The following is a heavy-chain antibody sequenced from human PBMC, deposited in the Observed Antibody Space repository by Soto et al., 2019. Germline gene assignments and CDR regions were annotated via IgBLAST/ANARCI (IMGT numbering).Heavy chain of an antibody. V-gene: IGHV3-23*01. CDR1: GFTFSSYA. D-gene: IGHD6-13*01. J-gene: IGHJ4*02. CDR2: ISGSGGST. CDR3: ATDGPVSDLAAASTTQQAIVGY. Sequence: SLRLSCAASGFTFSSYAMSWVRQAPGKGLEWVSAISGSGGSTYYADSVKGRFTISRDNSKNTLYLQMNSLRAEDTAVYYCATDGPVSDLAAASTTQQAIVGYWGQGRLVTVSS.